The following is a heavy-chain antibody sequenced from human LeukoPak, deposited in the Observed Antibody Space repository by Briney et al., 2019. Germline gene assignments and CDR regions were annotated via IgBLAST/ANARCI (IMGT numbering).Heavy chain of an antibody. CDR3: ARDHRYAFDN. CDR2: IGISSGNT. D-gene: IGHD5-12*01. V-gene: IGHV3-48*01. CDR1: GFNFIDYS. Sequence: GGSLRLSCAASGFNFIDYSMNWVRQAPGKGLEWISYIGISSGNTKYADSVKGRFTISRDKAGNSLYLQMNSLRVKDTAVYYCARDHRYAFDNWGHGTLVTVSS. J-gene: IGHJ4*01.